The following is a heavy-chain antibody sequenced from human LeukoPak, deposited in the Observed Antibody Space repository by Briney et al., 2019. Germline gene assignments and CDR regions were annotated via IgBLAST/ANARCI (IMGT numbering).Heavy chain of an antibody. Sequence: SETLSLTCSVSWGSISSSNNYWGWIRQPPGKGLEWIGSMCNSGSTCYNPSLKSRVTISVDTSKNQFSLRLSSVTAADTAVYYCARGLGEDWIHWVAARRRIPRYFDYWGQGTLVTVSS. J-gene: IGHJ4*02. D-gene: IGHD6-6*01. V-gene: IGHV4-39*01. CDR1: WGSISSSNNY. CDR2: MCNSGST. CDR3: ARGLGEDWIHWVAARRRIPRYFDY.